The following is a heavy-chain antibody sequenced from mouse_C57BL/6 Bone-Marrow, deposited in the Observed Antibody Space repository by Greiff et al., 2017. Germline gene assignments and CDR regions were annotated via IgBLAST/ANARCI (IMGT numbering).Heavy chain of an antibody. Sequence: QVQLQQSGAELVKPGASVKLSCKASGYTFTSYWMHWVKQRPGQGLEWIGMIHPNSGSTNYNEKFKSKATLTVDKSSSTAYMQLSSLTSEDSAVYYCASHYYGSSYYWGQGTTLTVSS. CDR1: GYTFTSYW. CDR2: IHPNSGST. J-gene: IGHJ2*01. V-gene: IGHV1-64*01. D-gene: IGHD1-1*01. CDR3: ASHYYGSSYY.